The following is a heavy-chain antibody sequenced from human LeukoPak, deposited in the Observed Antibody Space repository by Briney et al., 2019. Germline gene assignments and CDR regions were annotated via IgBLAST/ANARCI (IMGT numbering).Heavy chain of an antibody. CDR1: GYTFTGYY. J-gene: IGHJ4*02. CDR2: INPNSGGT. CDR3: ARELRIAVAGTGY. Sequence: GSVNVSCKASGYTFTGYYMHWVRQAPGQGVEWMGWINPNSGGTNYAQKFQGRVTMTRDTSISTAYMELSRLRSDDTAVYYCARELRIAVAGTGYWGQGTLVTVSS. V-gene: IGHV1-2*02. D-gene: IGHD6-19*01.